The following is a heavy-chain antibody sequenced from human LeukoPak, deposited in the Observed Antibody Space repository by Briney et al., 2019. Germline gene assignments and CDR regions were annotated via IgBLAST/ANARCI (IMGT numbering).Heavy chain of an antibody. Sequence: SGTLSLTCAVSSGFISSSNWWSWVRQPPGKGLEWIGEINHSGSTNYNPSLKSRVTISVDTSKNQFSLKLSSVTAADTAVYYCARRMNYYDSSGYPPRSRAFDIWGQGTMVTVSS. CDR2: INHSGST. V-gene: IGHV4-4*02. CDR3: ARRMNYYDSSGYPPRSRAFDI. CDR1: SGFISSSNW. D-gene: IGHD3-22*01. J-gene: IGHJ3*02.